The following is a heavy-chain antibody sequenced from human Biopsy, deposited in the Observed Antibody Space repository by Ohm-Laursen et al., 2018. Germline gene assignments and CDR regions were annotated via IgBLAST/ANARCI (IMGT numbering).Heavy chain of an antibody. V-gene: IGHV1-69*06. CDR1: GGTFNSYV. CDR2: IIPTFDTP. J-gene: IGHJ5*02. CDR3: AGGAAKGYPYDH. Sequence: SVKGSCKTSGGTFNSYVITWVRQAPGQGLEWMGRIIPTFDTPTYAPDFQGRVTFTADKSTGTATLDLRSLTSEDTAVYYCAGGAAKGYPYDHWGQGTLVTVSS. D-gene: IGHD6-13*01.